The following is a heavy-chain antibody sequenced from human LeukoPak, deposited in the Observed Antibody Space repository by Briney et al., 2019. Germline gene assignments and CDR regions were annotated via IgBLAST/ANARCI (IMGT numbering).Heavy chain of an antibody. CDR1: GFTFSSYD. CDR3: ARGGTHYDILTGYYRFFDY. Sequence: PGGSLRLSCAASGFTFSSYDMHWVRQATGKGLEWVSAIGTAGDTYYPGSVKGRFTISRENAKNSLYLQMNSLRAGDTAVYYCARGGTHYDILTGYYRFFDYWGQGTLVTVSS. D-gene: IGHD3-9*01. V-gene: IGHV3-13*01. CDR2: IGTAGDT. J-gene: IGHJ4*02.